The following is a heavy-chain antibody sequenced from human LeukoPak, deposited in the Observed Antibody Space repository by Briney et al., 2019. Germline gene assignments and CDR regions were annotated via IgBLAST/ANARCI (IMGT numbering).Heavy chain of an antibody. V-gene: IGHV3-33*01. D-gene: IGHD3-3*01. CDR2: IWNDGSNK. CDR1: GFTFSTYG. CDR3: ASHPRGYDFWSGYYD. J-gene: IGHJ4*02. Sequence: GGSLRLSCEASGFTFSTYGMHWVRQAPGKWLEWVAVIWNDGSNKYYADSVKGRFTISRDNSKNTLYLQMNSLRAEDTAVYYCASHPRGYDFWSGYYDWGQGTLVTVSS.